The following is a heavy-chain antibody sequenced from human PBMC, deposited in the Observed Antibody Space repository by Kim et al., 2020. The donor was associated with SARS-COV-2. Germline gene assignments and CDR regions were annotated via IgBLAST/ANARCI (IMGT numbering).Heavy chain of an antibody. CDR2: SYYRSKWYT. J-gene: IGHJ3*02. CDR3: ARDTPSQKAYDI. V-gene: IGHV6-1*01. CDR1: GDIVSRNSAD. Sequence: SQTLSLTCAISGDIVSRNSADWNWIRQSPSRGLAWLGRSYYRSKWYTDYAGSVKSRITINADTSKNQSSLQLNSVSPEDTAVYYCARDTPSQKAYDIWGQGTMVTVSS.